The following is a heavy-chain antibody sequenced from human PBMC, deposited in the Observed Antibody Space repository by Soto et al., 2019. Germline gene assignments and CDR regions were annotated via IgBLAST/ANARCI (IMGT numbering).Heavy chain of an antibody. CDR2: IWYDGSNE. V-gene: IGHV3-33*01. Sequence: GGSLRLSCVASGFTFSHYGMHWVRQAPGKGLEWVAVIWYDGSNEKYADSVKGRFTIFRDNSKNTLYLQMNSLRAEDTAVYYCAQSKVGATSNYFDYWGQGTLVTVSS. CDR1: GFTFSHYG. J-gene: IGHJ4*02. D-gene: IGHD1-26*01. CDR3: AQSKVGATSNYFDY.